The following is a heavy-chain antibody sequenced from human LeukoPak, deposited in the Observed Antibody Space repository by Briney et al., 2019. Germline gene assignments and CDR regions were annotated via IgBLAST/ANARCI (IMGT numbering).Heavy chain of an antibody. J-gene: IGHJ3*02. Sequence: ASVKVSCKASGYTFTGYYMHWVRQAPGQGLEWMGWINPNSGGTNYAQKFQGRVTMTRDTSISTAYMELRSLRSDDTAVYYCARGVYGFTTLDAFDIWGQGTMITVSS. V-gene: IGHV1-2*02. CDR1: GYTFTGYY. D-gene: IGHD2/OR15-2a*01. CDR3: ARGVYGFTTLDAFDI. CDR2: INPNSGGT.